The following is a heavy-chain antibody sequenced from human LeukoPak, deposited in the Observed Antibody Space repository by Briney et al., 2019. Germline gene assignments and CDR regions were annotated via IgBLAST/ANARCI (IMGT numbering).Heavy chain of an antibody. J-gene: IGHJ4*02. D-gene: IGHD3-22*01. CDR3: ASLIYYDGSGYQDY. Sequence: KTSETLSLTCAVYGGSFSGYYWSWIRQPPGKGLEWIGEINHSGSTNYNPSLKSRVTISVDTSKNQFSLKLSSVTAADTAVYYCASLIYYDGSGYQDYWGQGTLVTVSS. CDR1: GGSFSGYY. CDR2: INHSGST. V-gene: IGHV4-34*01.